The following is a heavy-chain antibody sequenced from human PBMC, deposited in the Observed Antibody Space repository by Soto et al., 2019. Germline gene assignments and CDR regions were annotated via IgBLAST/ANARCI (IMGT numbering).Heavy chain of an antibody. J-gene: IGHJ6*02. V-gene: IGHV1-69*01. Sequence: QVQLVQSGAAVKKPGSSVKVSCKASGGTFSSYAISWVRQAPGQGLEWMGGIIPIFGTANYAQKFQGRVPITADESTSTAYMELSSLKSEDTAVYYCARDQNPLALYYYYGMDVWGQGTTVTVSS. CDR3: ARDQNPLALYYYYGMDV. CDR2: IIPIFGTA. CDR1: GGTFSSYA.